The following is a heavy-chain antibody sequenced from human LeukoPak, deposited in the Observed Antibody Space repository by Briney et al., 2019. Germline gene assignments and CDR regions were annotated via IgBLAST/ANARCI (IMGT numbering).Heavy chain of an antibody. D-gene: IGHD3-22*01. CDR2: IDWDDDK. CDR1: GFSLSTSGMC. CDR3: ARIAIVGSGYYTDY. Sequence: SGPALVKPTQTLTLTCTFSGFSLSTSGMCVSWIRQPPGKALEWLARIDWDDDKYYSTSLKTRLTISKDTSKNQVVLTMTNMDPVDTATYYCARIAIVGSGYYTDYWAREPWSPSPQ. V-gene: IGHV2-70*11. J-gene: IGHJ4*02.